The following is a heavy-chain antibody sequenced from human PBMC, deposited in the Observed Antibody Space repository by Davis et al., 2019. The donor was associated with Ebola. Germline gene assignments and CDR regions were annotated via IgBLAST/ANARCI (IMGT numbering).Heavy chain of an antibody. Sequence: PGGSLRLSCAASGFTFSSYEMNWVRQAPGKGLEWVSYISSSGSTIYYADSVKGRFTISRDNAKNSLYLQMNSLRAEDTAVYYCARGGGGGNSGRGPTANDGYYYYLGYGMDVWGQGTTVTVSS. CDR2: ISSSGSTI. CDR1: GFTFSSYE. CDR3: ARGGGGGNSGRGPTANDGYYYYLGYGMDV. V-gene: IGHV3-48*03. J-gene: IGHJ6*02. D-gene: IGHD4-23*01.